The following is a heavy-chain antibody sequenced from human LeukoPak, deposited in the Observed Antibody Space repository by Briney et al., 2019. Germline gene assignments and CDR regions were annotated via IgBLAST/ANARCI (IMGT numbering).Heavy chain of an antibody. J-gene: IGHJ4*02. CDR2: IYYSGST. CDR1: GGSVSSGSYY. V-gene: IGHV4-61*01. D-gene: IGHD3-22*01. Sequence: SETLSLTCTVSGGSVSSGSYYWSWIRQPPGKGLEWIGYIYYSGSTNYNPSLKSRVTISVDTSKNQFSLKLSSVTAADTAVYYCARESDSSGSLMTRVDYWGQGTLVTVSS. CDR3: ARESDSSGSLMTRVDY.